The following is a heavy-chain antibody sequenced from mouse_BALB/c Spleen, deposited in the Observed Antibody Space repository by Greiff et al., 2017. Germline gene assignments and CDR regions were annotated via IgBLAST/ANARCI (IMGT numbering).Heavy chain of an antibody. Sequence: QVQLQQSGPELVKPGASVKISCKASGYAFSSSWMNWVKQRPGQGLEWIGRIYPGDGDTNYNGKFKGKATLTADKSSSTAYMQLSSLTSVDSAVYFCATARVAWFAYWGQGTLVTVSA. V-gene: IGHV1-82*01. CDR3: ATARVAWFAY. CDR1: GYAFSSSW. J-gene: IGHJ3*01. CDR2: IYPGDGDT. D-gene: IGHD3-1*01.